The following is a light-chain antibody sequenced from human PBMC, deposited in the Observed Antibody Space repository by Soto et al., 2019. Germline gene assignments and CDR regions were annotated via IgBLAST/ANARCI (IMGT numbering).Light chain of an antibody. CDR2: GAS. V-gene: IGKV3-15*01. CDR3: QQYNNWPRT. J-gene: IGKJ1*01. CDR1: QSVSSD. Sequence: IVLTQSPATLAVSTGERATLSCRASQSVSSDLAWYQQKPGQAPRLLIYGASTRATGIPARFSGSGSGTEFTLTISSLQSEDFAVYYCQQYNNWPRTFGQRTKVDI.